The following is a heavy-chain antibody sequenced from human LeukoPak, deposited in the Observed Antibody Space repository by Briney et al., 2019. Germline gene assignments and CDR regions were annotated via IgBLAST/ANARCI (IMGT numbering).Heavy chain of an antibody. Sequence: SETLSLTCTVSGGSISSYYWSWIRQPAGKGLEWIGRIYTSGSTNYNPSLKSRVTISVDTSKNQFSLKLSSVTAADTAVYYCARGDTAMVKFDYWGQGTLVTVSS. D-gene: IGHD5-18*01. CDR1: GGSISSYY. CDR3: ARGDTAMVKFDY. CDR2: IYTSGST. J-gene: IGHJ4*02. V-gene: IGHV4-4*07.